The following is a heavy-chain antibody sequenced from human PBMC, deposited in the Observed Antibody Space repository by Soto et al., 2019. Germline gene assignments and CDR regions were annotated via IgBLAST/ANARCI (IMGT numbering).Heavy chain of an antibody. Sequence: QVQLVQSGAEVKKPGASVKVSCKASGYTFTSYAMHWVRQAPGQRLEWMGWINAGNGNTKYSQKFQGRVTITRDTSASTAYMELSSLRSEDTAVYYCARASWIQLWLRDFSFGYWGQLTLVTVSS. V-gene: IGHV1-3*01. CDR1: GYTFTSYA. J-gene: IGHJ4*02. D-gene: IGHD5-18*01. CDR3: ARASWIQLWLRDFSFGY. CDR2: INAGNGNT.